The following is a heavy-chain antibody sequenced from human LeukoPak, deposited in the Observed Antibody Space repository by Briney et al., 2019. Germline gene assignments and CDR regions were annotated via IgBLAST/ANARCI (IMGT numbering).Heavy chain of an antibody. CDR3: ARGPSGYHNT. D-gene: IGHD5-12*01. CDR1: GFTFSIYS. CDR2: ISSSNKYI. Sequence: PGGSLRLSCAASGFTFSIYSMSWVRQAPGKGLEWVSYISSSNKYIYYADSVKGRFTISRDNSKNTLYLQMNSLRAEDTAVYYCARGPSGYHNTGGQGTLVTVSS. V-gene: IGHV3-21*01. J-gene: IGHJ4*02.